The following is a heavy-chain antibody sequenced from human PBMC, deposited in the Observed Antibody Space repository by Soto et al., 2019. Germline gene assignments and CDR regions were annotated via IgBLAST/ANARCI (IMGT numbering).Heavy chain of an antibody. V-gene: IGHV3-13*01. Sequence: GGSLRLSCAASGFTFSSYDMHWVRQATGKGLEWVSAIGTAGDTYYPGSVKGRFTISRENAKNSLYLQMNSLRAEDTAVYYCARAPREGFGELLYTYYYYMDVWGKGTTVTVSS. CDR3: ARAPREGFGELLYTYYYYMDV. CDR2: IGTAGDT. J-gene: IGHJ6*03. D-gene: IGHD3-10*01. CDR1: GFTFSSYD.